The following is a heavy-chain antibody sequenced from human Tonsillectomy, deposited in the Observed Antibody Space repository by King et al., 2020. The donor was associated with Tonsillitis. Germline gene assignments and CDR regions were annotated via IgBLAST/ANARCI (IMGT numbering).Heavy chain of an antibody. CDR3: AREYCNSTDCYFYDY. CDR2: IYYTGTT. D-gene: IGHD2-2*01. CDR1: SGSMTSHY. Sequence: HVQLQESGPGLVKPSETLSHTCTVSSGSMTSHYWTWIRQSPGKGLEWIGFIYYTGTTNYNPFLKSRVTISLDMSKNQFSLILSSVTAADTAVYYCAREYCNSTDCYFYDYWGQGTLVTVSS. J-gene: IGHJ4*02. V-gene: IGHV4-59*11.